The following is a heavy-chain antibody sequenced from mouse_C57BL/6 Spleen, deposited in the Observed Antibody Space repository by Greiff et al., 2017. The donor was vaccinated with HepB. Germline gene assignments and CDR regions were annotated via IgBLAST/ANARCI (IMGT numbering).Heavy chain of an antibody. J-gene: IGHJ3*01. V-gene: IGHV5-17*01. Sequence: EVKLMESGGGLVKPGGSLKLSCAASGFTFSDYGMHWVRQAPEKGLEWVAYISSGSSTIYYADTVKGRFTISRDNAKNTLFLQMTSLRSEDTAMYYCARPGYSNYGRAWFAYWGQGTLVTVSA. D-gene: IGHD2-5*01. CDR1: GFTFSDYG. CDR2: ISSGSSTI. CDR3: ARPGYSNYGRAWFAY.